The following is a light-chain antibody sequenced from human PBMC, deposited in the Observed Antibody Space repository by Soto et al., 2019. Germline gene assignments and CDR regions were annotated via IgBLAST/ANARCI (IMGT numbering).Light chain of an antibody. V-gene: IGKV3-15*01. CDR2: GAS. Sequence: EIVMTQSPATLSVSPGERATLSCRASQSVSTNLAWYQQKPGQAPRLLIYGASTRATGIPARFSGSGSGTEFTLTISSLQSEDFALYYCQHYNNWPPWTVGQGTKVEIK. CDR1: QSVSTN. J-gene: IGKJ1*01. CDR3: QHYNNWPPWT.